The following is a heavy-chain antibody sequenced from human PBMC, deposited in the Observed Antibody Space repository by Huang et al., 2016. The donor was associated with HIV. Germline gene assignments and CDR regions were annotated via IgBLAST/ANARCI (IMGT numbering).Heavy chain of an antibody. CDR2: VNHSGST. CDR1: GGSFSSYY. V-gene: IGHV4-34*01. J-gene: IGHJ4*02. Sequence: QVQLQQWGAGLLKPSETLSLTCAVYGGSFSSYYWTWIRQPPGKGLEWIGEVNHSGSTNDNPSLKSRVTISVDTSKNQFSLNLSSVTAADTAVYYCARGPSREFYDILTGYSEGYFDYWGQGTLVTVSS. D-gene: IGHD3-9*01. CDR3: ARGPSREFYDILTGYSEGYFDY.